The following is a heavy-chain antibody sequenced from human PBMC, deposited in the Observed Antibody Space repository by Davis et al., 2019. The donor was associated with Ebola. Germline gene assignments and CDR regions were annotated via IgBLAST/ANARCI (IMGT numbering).Heavy chain of an antibody. CDR3: ARTIVVPYYFDY. Sequence: PGGSLRLSCAASGFTFSSYWVSWVRQAPGKGLEWVANIKQDGSEKYYVDSVKGRFTISRDNAKNSLYLQMNSLRAEDTAVYYCARTIVVPYYFDYWGQGTLVTVSS. CDR1: GFTFSSYW. CDR2: IKQDGSEK. J-gene: IGHJ4*02. D-gene: IGHD3-10*01. V-gene: IGHV3-7*03.